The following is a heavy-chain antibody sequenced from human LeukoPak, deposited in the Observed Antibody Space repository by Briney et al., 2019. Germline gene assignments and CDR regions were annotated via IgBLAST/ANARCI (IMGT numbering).Heavy chain of an antibody. J-gene: IGHJ4*02. CDR1: GGSFISYY. D-gene: IGHD3-22*01. CDR3: ARGGYYYDSSGYSVVDY. CDR2: IYYSGST. V-gene: IGHV4-59*01. Sequence: SEALSLTCTVSGGSFISYYWSWLRPPPGRGLEWKGDIYYSGSTNYYPSLKRRVTISVDTSKTQFSLKLSSVTAADTAVYYCARGGYYYDSSGYSVVDYWGQGTLVTVSS.